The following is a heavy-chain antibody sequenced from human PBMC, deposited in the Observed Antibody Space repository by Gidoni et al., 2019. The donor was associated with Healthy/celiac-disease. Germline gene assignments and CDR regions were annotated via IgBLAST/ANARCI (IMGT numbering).Heavy chain of an antibody. CDR3: ARGGTGTRWTHDY. CDR1: GYSISSGYY. V-gene: IGHV4-38-2*02. Sequence: QVQLQESGPGLVKPSETLSLPCTVSGYSISSGYYWGWIRQPPGKGLEWIGSIYHSGSTYYNPSLKSRVTISVDTSKNQFSLKLSSVTAADTAVYYCARGGTGTRWTHDYWGQGTLVTVSS. D-gene: IGHD1-7*01. CDR2: IYHSGST. J-gene: IGHJ4*02.